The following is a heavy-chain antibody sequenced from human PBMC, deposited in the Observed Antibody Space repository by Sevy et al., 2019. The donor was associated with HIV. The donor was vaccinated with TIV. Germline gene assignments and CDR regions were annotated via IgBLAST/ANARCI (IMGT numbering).Heavy chain of an antibody. CDR3: ASRERGGGDTALGY. D-gene: IGHD5-18*01. V-gene: IGHV3-48*02. Sequence: GGSLRLSCAASGFTFSSYSMNWVRQAPGKGLEWVSYISSSSSTIYYADSVKGRFTISRGNAKNSLYLQMNSLRDEDTAVYYCASRERGGGDTALGYWGQGTLVTVSS. J-gene: IGHJ4*02. CDR1: GFTFSSYS. CDR2: ISSSSSTI.